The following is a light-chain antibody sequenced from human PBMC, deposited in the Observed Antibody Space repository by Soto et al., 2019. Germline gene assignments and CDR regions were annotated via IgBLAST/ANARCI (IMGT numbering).Light chain of an antibody. V-gene: IGKV3-20*01. CDR2: GAS. J-gene: IGKJ1*01. CDR1: QSVSSNN. CDR3: QQYGSSPET. Sequence: EIVLTQSPGTLSLSPGERATLSCRASQSVSSNNLAWYQQKAGQAPRLLIYGASSRATGIPDRFSGSGSGTDFTLTIRRLAPEDFAVYYCQQYGSSPETFGQGTKVEIK.